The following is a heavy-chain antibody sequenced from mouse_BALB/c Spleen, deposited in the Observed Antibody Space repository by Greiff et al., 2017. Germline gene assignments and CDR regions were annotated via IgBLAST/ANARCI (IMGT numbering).Heavy chain of an antibody. J-gene: IGHJ3*01. Sequence: EVKLMESGGGLVQPGGSMKLSCVASGFTFSSYWMSWVRQSPEKGLEWVAEIRLKSDNYATHYAESVKGKFTISRDDSKSRLYLQMNSLRAEDTGIYYCTGGPPFAYWGQGTLVTVSA. V-gene: IGHV6-6*02. CDR3: TGGPPFAY. CDR2: IRLKSDNYAT. D-gene: IGHD3-3*01. CDR1: GFTFSSYW.